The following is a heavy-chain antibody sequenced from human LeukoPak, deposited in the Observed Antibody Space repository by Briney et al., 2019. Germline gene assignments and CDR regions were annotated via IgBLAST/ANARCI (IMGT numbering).Heavy chain of an antibody. CDR2: IYTSGST. J-gene: IGHJ5*02. D-gene: IGHD2-15*01. V-gene: IGHV4-4*07. Sequence: SETLSLTCTVSGGSISSYYWSWIRQPAGKGLEWIGRIYTSGSTNYNPSLKSRVTMSVDTSKNQFSLKLSSVTAADTAVYYCARDFGYCSGGSCPNDNWFDPWGQGTLVTVSS. CDR3: ARDFGYCSGGSCPNDNWFDP. CDR1: GGSISSYY.